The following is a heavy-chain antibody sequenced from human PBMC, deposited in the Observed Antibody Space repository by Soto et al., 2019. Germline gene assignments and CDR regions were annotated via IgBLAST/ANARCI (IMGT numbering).Heavy chain of an antibody. CDR2: ISHTGSNQ. Sequence: QVHLVESGGGVVQPGRSLRLSCAAAGIPFSSFGMHWVRQGPGKGLEWVAGISHTGSNQYYSDSEKGRFTISKDNSKNTLYLQMDSLRPEDTAVYYCAKDFVTSPLPWGQGTLVTVSS. D-gene: IGHD2-21*01. CDR1: GIPFSSFG. J-gene: IGHJ5*02. V-gene: IGHV3-30*18. CDR3: AKDFVTSPLP.